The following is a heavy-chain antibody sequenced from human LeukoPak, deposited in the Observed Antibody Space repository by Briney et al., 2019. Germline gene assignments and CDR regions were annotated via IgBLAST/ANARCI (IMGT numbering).Heavy chain of an antibody. V-gene: IGHV3-33*01. D-gene: IGHD3-10*01. J-gene: IGHJ4*02. CDR3: ARDHYGSGSYYLDY. Sequence: GGSLRLSCAASGFTVGTYGMHWVRQAPGKGLQWVAVMWFDGSKQYYADAVKGRFTISRDTSKNTLDLQMNSLRAEDTAVYYCARDHYGSGSYYLDYWGQGTLVTVSS. CDR2: MWFDGSKQ. CDR1: GFTVGTYG.